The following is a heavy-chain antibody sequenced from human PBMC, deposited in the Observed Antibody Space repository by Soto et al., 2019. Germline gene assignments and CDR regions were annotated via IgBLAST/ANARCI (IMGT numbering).Heavy chain of an antibody. J-gene: IGHJ6*02. CDR2: IYYSGST. V-gene: IGHV4-31*03. CDR1: GGSISSGGYY. CDR3: ARAQDPRDGYNSDYYYGMDV. D-gene: IGHD5-12*01. Sequence: SETLSLTCTVSGGSISSGGYYWSWIRQHPGKGLEWIGYIYYSGSTYYNPSLKSRVTISVDTSKNQFSLKLSSVTAADTAVYYCARAQDPRDGYNSDYYYGMDVWGQGTTVTVSS.